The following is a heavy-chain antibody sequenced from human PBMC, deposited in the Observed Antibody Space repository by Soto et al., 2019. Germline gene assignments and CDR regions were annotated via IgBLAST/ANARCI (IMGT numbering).Heavy chain of an antibody. D-gene: IGHD1-26*01. J-gene: IGHJ6*03. CDR3: ARGQGSLYYYYYMDV. CDR2: IKQDGSEK. Sequence: PGGSLRLSCAASGFTFSSYWMSWVRQAPGKGLEWVANIKQDGSEKYYVDSVKGRFTISRDNAKNSLYLQMNSLRAEDTAVYYCARGQGSLYYYYYMDVWGKGTTVTVSS. V-gene: IGHV3-7*01. CDR1: GFTFSSYW.